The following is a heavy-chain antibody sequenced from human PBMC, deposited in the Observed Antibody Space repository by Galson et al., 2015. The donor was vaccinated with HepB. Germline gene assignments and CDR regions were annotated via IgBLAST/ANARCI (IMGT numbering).Heavy chain of an antibody. J-gene: IGHJ6*03. D-gene: IGHD3-10*01. Sequence: SVKVSCKASGYTFTGYYMHWVRQAPGQGLEWMGRINPNSGGTNYAQKFQGRVTMTRDTSISTAYMELSRLRSDDTAVYYCASYSGFHDYYYYYYMDVWGKGTTVTVSS. CDR1: GYTFTGYY. CDR2: INPNSGGT. CDR3: ASYSGFHDYYYYYYMDV. V-gene: IGHV1-2*06.